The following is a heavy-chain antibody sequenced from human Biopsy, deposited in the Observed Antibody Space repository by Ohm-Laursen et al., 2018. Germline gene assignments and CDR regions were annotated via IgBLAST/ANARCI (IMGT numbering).Heavy chain of an antibody. CDR2: INPNSGDT. Sequence: SETHSYPASGYPISNYYLFWVRQAPGHGLGWMGRINPNSGDTVFARNFQGRVTMTRDTAISTVYMDLRNLRPDDTAVYFCARMEQPHDYWGQGTLVTVTS. CDR3: ARMEQPHDY. CDR1: GYPISNYY. D-gene: IGHD6-13*01. J-gene: IGHJ4*02. V-gene: IGHV1-2*06.